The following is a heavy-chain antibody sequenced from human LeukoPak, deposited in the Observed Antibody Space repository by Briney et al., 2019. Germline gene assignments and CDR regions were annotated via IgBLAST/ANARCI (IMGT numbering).Heavy chain of an antibody. V-gene: IGHV1-46*01. CDR3: ARVGFDAFDI. CDR1: GYTFTNYF. Sequence: ASVTVSCKASGYTFTNYFIHWVRQAPGQGVEGMGIINPSGCSTSYAQKFQGRVTMTRDTSTSTVYMELSSLRSEDTAVYYCARVGFDAFDIWGQGTMVTVSS. CDR2: INPSGCST. J-gene: IGHJ3*02. D-gene: IGHD1-26*01.